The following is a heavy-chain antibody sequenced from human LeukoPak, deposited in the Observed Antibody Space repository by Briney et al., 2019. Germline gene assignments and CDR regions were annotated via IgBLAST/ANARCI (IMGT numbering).Heavy chain of an antibody. Sequence: GGSLRLFCAASGLTFSNHAMGWVRQAPGKGLEWISEISGSGGSTYYADSVKGRFTISRDNSKNTLYLQMNSLRAEDTAVYYCTRELFDFDYWGQGTLVTVSS. CDR2: ISGSGGST. V-gene: IGHV3-23*01. CDR1: GLTFSNHA. CDR3: TRELFDFDY. D-gene: IGHD3-10*01. J-gene: IGHJ4*02.